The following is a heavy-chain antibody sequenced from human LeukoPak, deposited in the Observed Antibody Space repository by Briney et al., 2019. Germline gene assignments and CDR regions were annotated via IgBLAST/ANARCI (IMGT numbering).Heavy chain of an antibody. V-gene: IGHV4-59*08. J-gene: IGHJ3*02. Sequence: SETLSLTCGVSVGSIRSYYWSWVRQPPGQGLEWIGYIYYSRSTNYNPSLKSRVTISIDTTKNQFSLKVNSVTAADTAVYYCARHGANRQQLVMAFDIWGQGTMVTVSS. D-gene: IGHD6-13*01. CDR2: IYYSRST. CDR3: ARHGANRQQLVMAFDI. CDR1: VGSIRSYY.